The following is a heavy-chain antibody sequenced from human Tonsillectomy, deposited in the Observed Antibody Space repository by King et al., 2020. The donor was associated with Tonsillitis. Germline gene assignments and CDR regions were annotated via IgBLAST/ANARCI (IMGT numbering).Heavy chain of an antibody. J-gene: IGHJ3*02. CDR3: ASTWGAFDI. Sequence: EVQLVESGGGLVQPGGSLRLSCAASGFTFSSYWMSWVRQAPGKGLEWVANIKQDGSENYYVDSVKGRFTISRDNAKNSLYLQMNSLGAEDTAVYYCASTWGAFDIWGQGTMVTVSS. V-gene: IGHV3-7*01. CDR2: IKQDGSEN. D-gene: IGHD1-26*01. CDR1: GFTFSSYW.